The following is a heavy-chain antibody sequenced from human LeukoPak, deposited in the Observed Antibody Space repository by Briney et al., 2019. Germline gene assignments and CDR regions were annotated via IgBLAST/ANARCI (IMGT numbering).Heavy chain of an antibody. V-gene: IGHV4-34*01. Sequence: SETPSLTCAVYGESFSAYYWSWIRQPPGKGLEWIGKINRSGSTNYNPSLKSRVTISVDTSKNQFSLKMNSVTAADTAVYYCERDLSDYYVAHYYYYGMDVWGQGTTVTVSS. D-gene: IGHD4-17*01. CDR3: ERDLSDYYVAHYYYYGMDV. CDR2: INRSGST. J-gene: IGHJ6*02. CDR1: GESFSAYY.